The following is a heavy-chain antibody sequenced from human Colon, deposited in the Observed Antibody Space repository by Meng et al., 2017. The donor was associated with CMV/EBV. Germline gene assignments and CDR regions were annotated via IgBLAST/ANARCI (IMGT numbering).Heavy chain of an antibody. Sequence: GESLKISCAASGFTFSFYGMSWVRQAPGQGLEWVSVIYSGGSSTYYADSVKGRFTISRDNSKNTLYLQMNSLRAEDTAVYYCAKGGNWGFWSFDYWGQGTLVTVSS. D-gene: IGHD3-3*01. J-gene: IGHJ4*02. CDR3: AKGGNWGFWSFDY. CDR2: IYSGGSST. V-gene: IGHV3-23*03. CDR1: GFTFSFYG.